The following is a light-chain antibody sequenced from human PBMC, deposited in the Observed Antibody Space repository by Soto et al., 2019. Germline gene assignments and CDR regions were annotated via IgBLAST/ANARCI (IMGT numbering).Light chain of an antibody. CDR2: AAS. V-gene: IGKV1-39*01. J-gene: IGKJ2*01. CDR3: QQSFSNPRT. Sequence: DIQMTQSPSSLSASVGDRVTITCRSTQTISKYLSWYQQKPGKAPKLLIYAASNLQSGVPSRFSGAASGTDLTLTISSLQPEDFATYYCQQSFSNPRTFGQGTKVDIK. CDR1: QTISKY.